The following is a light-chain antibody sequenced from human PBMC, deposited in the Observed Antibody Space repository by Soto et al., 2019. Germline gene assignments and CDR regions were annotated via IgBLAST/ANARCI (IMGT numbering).Light chain of an antibody. Sequence: GDRVTITCRASQSIGHYLTWFQQRPGKAPKVLIYAASDLQAEVPSRFSGSGSGTDFTLTISSLQAEDFATYYCLQDHDYQWTFGQGTKVDIK. CDR2: AAS. V-gene: IGKV1-6*01. CDR1: QSIGHY. CDR3: LQDHDYQWT. J-gene: IGKJ2*02.